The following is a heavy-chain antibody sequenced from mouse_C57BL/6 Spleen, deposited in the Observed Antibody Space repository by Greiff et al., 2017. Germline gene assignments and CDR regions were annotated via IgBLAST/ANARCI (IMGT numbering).Heavy chain of an antibody. J-gene: IGHJ1*03. CDR2: INPCSGYT. CDR1: GYTFTSYT. CDR3: ARWLPVFDV. D-gene: IGHD2-2*01. Sequence: VLLVESGAELARPGASVKMSCKASGYTFTSYTMHWVKQRPGQGLEWIGYINPCSGYTKYNQKFKDKATLTADKSSSPAYMQLSILTSEDSAVYYCARWLPVFDVWGTGTTVTVSS. V-gene: IGHV1-4*01.